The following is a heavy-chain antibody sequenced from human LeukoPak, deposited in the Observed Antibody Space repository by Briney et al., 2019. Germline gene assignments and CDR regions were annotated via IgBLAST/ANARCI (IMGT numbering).Heavy chain of an antibody. V-gene: IGHV3-30*18. J-gene: IGHJ4*02. CDR2: ISYDGSNK. CDR1: GFTFSSYG. CDR3: AKGPRGGSYTKPFDY. Sequence: GGSLRLSCAASGFTFSSYGMHWVRQAPGKGLEWVAVISYDGSNKYYADSVKGRFTISRDNSKNTLYLQMNSLRAEDTAVYYCAKGPRGGSYTKPFDYWGQGTLVTVSS. D-gene: IGHD3-10*01.